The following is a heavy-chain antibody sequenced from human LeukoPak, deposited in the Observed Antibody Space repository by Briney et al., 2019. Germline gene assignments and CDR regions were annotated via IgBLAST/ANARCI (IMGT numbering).Heavy chain of an antibody. CDR3: ARGERWLLPPTDY. V-gene: IGHV3-30*04. Sequence: GGSLRLSCAASGFTFDDYAMHWVRQAPGKGLEWVAVISYDGSEKYYADSVKGRFTISRDNARNSLYLQMNSLRADDTAVYYCARGERWLLPPTDYWGQGTLVTVSS. CDR1: GFTFDDYA. CDR2: ISYDGSEK. D-gene: IGHD5-24*01. J-gene: IGHJ4*02.